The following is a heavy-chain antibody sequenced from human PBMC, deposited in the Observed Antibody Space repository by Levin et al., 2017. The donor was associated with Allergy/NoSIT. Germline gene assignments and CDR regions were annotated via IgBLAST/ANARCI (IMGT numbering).Heavy chain of an antibody. Sequence: GGSLRLSCAASGFTFSSYAMHWVRQAPGKGLEWVAVISYDGSNKYYADSVKGRFTISRDNSKNTLYLQMNSLRAEDTAVYYCARVSGYYDSSGASTAWGQGTLVTVSS. J-gene: IGHJ5*02. V-gene: IGHV3-30-3*01. CDR2: ISYDGSNK. CDR3: ARVSGYYDSSGASTA. CDR1: GFTFSSYA. D-gene: IGHD3-22*01.